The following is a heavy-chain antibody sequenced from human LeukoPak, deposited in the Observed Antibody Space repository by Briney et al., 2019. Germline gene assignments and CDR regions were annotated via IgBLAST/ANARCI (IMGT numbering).Heavy chain of an antibody. V-gene: IGHV3-30*04. D-gene: IGHD2-15*01. J-gene: IGHJ4*02. CDR1: GFTFSSYA. Sequence: GGSLRLSCAASGFTFSSYAMHWVRQAPGKGLEWVAVISYDGSNKYYTDSVKGRFTISRDNSKNTLYLQMNSLRAEDTAVYYCAREWLHCSGGSCFDYWGQGTLVTVSS. CDR3: AREWLHCSGGSCFDY. CDR2: ISYDGSNK.